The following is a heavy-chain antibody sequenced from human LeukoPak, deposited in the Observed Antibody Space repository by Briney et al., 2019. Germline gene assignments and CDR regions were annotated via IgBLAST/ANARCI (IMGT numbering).Heavy chain of an antibody. CDR3: ARDKVKSAVAVPNWFDP. D-gene: IGHD6-19*01. Sequence: GASVKVSCKASGGTFSSYAISWVRQAPGQGLEWMGRIIPILGIANYAQKFQGRVTITADKSTSTAYMELSSLRSEDTAVYYCARDKVKSAVAVPNWFDPWGQGTLVTVSS. V-gene: IGHV1-69*04. J-gene: IGHJ5*02. CDR1: GGTFSSYA. CDR2: IIPILGIA.